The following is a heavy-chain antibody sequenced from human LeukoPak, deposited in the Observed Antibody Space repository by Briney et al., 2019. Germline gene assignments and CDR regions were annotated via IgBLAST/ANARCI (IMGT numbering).Heavy chain of an antibody. J-gene: IGHJ4*02. CDR2: INHSGST. CDR3: ARGRRGYYYDTSGYYPFDY. CDR1: GGSFSGYY. D-gene: IGHD3-22*01. Sequence: PSETLSLTCAVYGGSFSGYYWSWIRQSPGKGLEWIGEINHSGSTNYNPSLKSRVTISVDTSKNQFSLKLSSVTAADTAVYYCARGRRGYYYDTSGYYPFDYWGQGTLVTVSS. V-gene: IGHV4-34*01.